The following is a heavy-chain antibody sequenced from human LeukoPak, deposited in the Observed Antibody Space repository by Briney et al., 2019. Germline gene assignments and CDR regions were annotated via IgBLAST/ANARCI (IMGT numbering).Heavy chain of an antibody. J-gene: IGHJ4*02. CDR2: ISSSGSTI. D-gene: IGHD6-19*01. V-gene: IGHV3-48*03. CDR3: ARETPDSSGWD. CDR1: GFTFSSYE. Sequence: GGSLRLSCAVSGFTFSSYEMNWVRQAPGKGLEWVSYISSSGSTIYYADSVKGRFTISRDNAKNSLYLQMNSLRAEDTAVYYCARETPDSSGWDWGQGTLVTVSS.